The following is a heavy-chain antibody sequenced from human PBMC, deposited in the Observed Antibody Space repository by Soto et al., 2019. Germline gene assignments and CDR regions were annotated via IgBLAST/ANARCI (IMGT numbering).Heavy chain of an antibody. CDR2: IYPGDSDT. CDR1: GYSFTSYW. CDR3: ARQGYLIAAAGAPYYYYGMDV. J-gene: IGHJ6*02. Sequence: PGESLKISCKASGYSFTSYWIGWVRQMPGKGLEWMGIIYPGDSDTRYSPSFQGQVTISADKSISTAYLQWSSLKASDTAMYYCARQGYLIAAAGAPYYYYGMDVWGQGTTVTVSS. V-gene: IGHV5-51*01. D-gene: IGHD6-13*01.